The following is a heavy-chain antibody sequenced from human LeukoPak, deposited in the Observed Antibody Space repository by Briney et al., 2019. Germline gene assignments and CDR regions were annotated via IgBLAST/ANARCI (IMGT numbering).Heavy chain of an antibody. CDR3: AKDSAKKYDDY. CDR1: GFTFSSYA. Sequence: GGSLRLSRAASGFTFSSYAMSWVRQAPGKGLEWVSGISGSDGSTNYADSVKGRFTISRENSKNTLYLQMNSLRAEDTAVYYCAKDSAKKYDDYWGQGTLVTVSS. CDR2: ISGSDGST. J-gene: IGHJ4*02. D-gene: IGHD2/OR15-2a*01. V-gene: IGHV3-23*01.